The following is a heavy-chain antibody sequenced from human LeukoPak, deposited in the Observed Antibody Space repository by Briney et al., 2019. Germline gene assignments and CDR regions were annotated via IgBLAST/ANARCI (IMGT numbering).Heavy chain of an antibody. V-gene: IGHV1-18*01. D-gene: IGHD3-22*01. CDR2: ISAYNGNT. Sequence: ASVKVSCKASGYTFTSYGISWVRQAPGQGLEWMGWISAYNGNTNYAQKLQGRVTMTTDTSTSTAYMELRSLRSDDTAVYYCARGRYYHDSSGYYWAPGYWGQGTLVTVSS. CDR1: GYTFTSYG. J-gene: IGHJ4*02. CDR3: ARGRYYHDSSGYYWAPGY.